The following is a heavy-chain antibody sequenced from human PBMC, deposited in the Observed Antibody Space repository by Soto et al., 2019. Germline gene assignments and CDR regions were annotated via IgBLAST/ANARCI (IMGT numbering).Heavy chain of an antibody. J-gene: IGHJ4*02. V-gene: IGHV3-74*01. CDR3: ARQNNYASEY. CDR1: GFTFTSYW. Sequence: EVQLVESGGCLVQPGGSLRLSCAASGFTFTSYWMHWVRQAPWKGLVWVSCISTDGRCTYYADSVKGRFTMSRDNAKNTVYLQVNSLGAEDTAVYYCARQNNYASEYWGQGTLVTVSS. D-gene: IGHD3-10*01. CDR2: ISTDGRCT.